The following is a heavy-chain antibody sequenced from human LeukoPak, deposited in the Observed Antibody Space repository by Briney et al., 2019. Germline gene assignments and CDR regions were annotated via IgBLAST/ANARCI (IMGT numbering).Heavy chain of an antibody. CDR1: GYTFTSYY. CDR2: INPSGGST. D-gene: IGHD6-19*01. Sequence: ASVNVSCKASGYTFTSYYMHWVRQAPGQGVEWMGIINPSGGSTSYAQKFQGRVTMTRDTSTSTVYMEVSSLRSEDTAVYYCERDGIYSSGNTYYFDYWGQGTLVSVSS. CDR3: ERDGIYSSGNTYYFDY. V-gene: IGHV1-46*01. J-gene: IGHJ4*02.